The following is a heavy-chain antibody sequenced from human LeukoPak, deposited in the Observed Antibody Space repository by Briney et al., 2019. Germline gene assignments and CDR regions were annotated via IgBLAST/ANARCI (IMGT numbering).Heavy chain of an antibody. J-gene: IGHJ4*02. CDR2: ISSSSSYI. D-gene: IGHD5-24*01. CDR3: ARVGSTSQSFDY. Sequence: PGGSLRLSCAASGFTFSSYEMNWVRQAPGKGLEWVSSISSSSSYIYYADSVKGRLTISRDNAKNSLYLQMNSLRAEDTAVYYCARVGSTSQSFDYWGQGTLVTVSS. V-gene: IGHV3-21*01. CDR1: GFTFSSYE.